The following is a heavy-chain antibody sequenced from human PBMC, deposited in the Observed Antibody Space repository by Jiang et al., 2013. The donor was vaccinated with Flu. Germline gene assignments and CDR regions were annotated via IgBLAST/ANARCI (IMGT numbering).Heavy chain of an antibody. J-gene: IGHJ4*02. Sequence: VQLVESGGGVVQPGRSLRLSCAASGFTFSSYGMHWVRQAPGKGLEWVAVISYDGSNKYYADSVKGRFTISRDNSKNTLYLQMNSLRAEDTAVYYCAKDYRGSSAGGYYFDYWGQGTLVTVSS. D-gene: IGHD6-6*01. CDR2: ISYDGSNK. CDR3: AKDYRGSSAGGYYFDY. V-gene: IGHV3-30*18. CDR1: GFTFSSYG.